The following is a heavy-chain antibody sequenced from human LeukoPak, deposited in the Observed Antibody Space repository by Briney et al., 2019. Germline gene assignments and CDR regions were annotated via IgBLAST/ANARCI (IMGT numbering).Heavy chain of an antibody. D-gene: IGHD1-26*01. V-gene: IGHV5-51*01. CDR2: IYPGDSDT. Sequence: GESLKISCKGSGYSFTSYWIGWVRQLAGKGLEWMGFIYPGDSDTRYSPSFQGQVTISADKSTSTAYLQWSSLKASDTAMYYCARPPGYSGSYDAFDIWGQGTMVTVSS. J-gene: IGHJ3*02. CDR3: ARPPGYSGSYDAFDI. CDR1: GYSFTSYW.